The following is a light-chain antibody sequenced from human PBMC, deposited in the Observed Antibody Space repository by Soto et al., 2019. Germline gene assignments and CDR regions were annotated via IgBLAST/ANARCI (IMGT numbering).Light chain of an antibody. CDR3: KKYNSAPWT. Sequence: IQMTQSPSSLSASVGDRVTITCRASQGISNYLAWYQQKPGKVHKLLIYAAYTLQSGVQARFSGSGSGTDFTLTIRSLQAEDVAAYYCKKYNSAPWTFGQGTKVDIK. V-gene: IGKV1-27*01. CDR1: QGISNY. CDR2: AAY. J-gene: IGKJ1*01.